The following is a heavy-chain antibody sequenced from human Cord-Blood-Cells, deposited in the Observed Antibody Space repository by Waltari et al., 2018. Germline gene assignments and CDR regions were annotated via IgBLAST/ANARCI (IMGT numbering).Heavy chain of an antibody. CDR1: GFTVSSNY. CDR3: ARDKATVTGDY. Sequence: EVQLVESGGGLIQPGGSLRLSCAASGFTVSSNYMRVVRQAPGKGVEGLSVMYSGGSTYYANSGKGRFTISRDNSKNTLYLQMNSLRAEDTAVYYCARDKATVTGDYWGQGTLVTVSS. V-gene: IGHV3-53*01. J-gene: IGHJ4*02. CDR2: MYSGGST. D-gene: IGHD4-17*01.